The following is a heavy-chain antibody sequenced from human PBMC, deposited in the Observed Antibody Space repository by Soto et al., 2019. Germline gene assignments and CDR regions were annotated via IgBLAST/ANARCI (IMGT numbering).Heavy chain of an antibody. D-gene: IGHD3-10*01. CDR2: INHSGST. CDR1: GGSFSGYY. J-gene: IGHJ6*02. Sequence: SETLSLTCAVYGGSFSGYYWSWIRQPPGKGLEWIGEINHSGSTNYNPSLKSRVTISVDTSKNQFSLKLSSVTAADTAVYYCARARITMVRGVIGYYYYGMDVWRQGTTVTVSS. V-gene: IGHV4-34*01. CDR3: ARARITMVRGVIGYYYYGMDV.